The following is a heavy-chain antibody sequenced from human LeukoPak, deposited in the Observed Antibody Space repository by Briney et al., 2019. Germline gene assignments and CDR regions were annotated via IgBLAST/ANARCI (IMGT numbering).Heavy chain of an antibody. J-gene: IGHJ3*01. CDR1: GFTFSSYG. CDR3: ARPAEAAEGRAFDF. V-gene: IGHV4-59*01. CDR2: IYNRGRT. D-gene: IGHD6-19*01. Sequence: GSLRLSCAASGFTFSSYGMSWVRQAPGKGLEWIGYIYNRGRTDYNPSFKTRATMSVDTSKNQFSLKLNSVTAADTAVYYCARPAEAAEGRAFDFWGQGTMVTVSS.